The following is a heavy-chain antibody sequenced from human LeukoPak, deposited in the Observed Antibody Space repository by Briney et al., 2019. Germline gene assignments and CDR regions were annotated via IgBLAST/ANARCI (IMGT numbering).Heavy chain of an antibody. D-gene: IGHD3-22*01. Sequence: SETLSLTCAVYGGSFSGYYSSWIRQPPGKGLEWIGEINHSGSTNYNPSLESRVTTSVDTSKNQFSLKVSSVTAADTAVYYCARGRSSGYPYYYYYMDVWGKGTTVTVSS. CDR1: GGSFSGYY. V-gene: IGHV4-34*01. J-gene: IGHJ6*03. CDR3: ARGRSSGYPYYYYYMDV. CDR2: INHSGST.